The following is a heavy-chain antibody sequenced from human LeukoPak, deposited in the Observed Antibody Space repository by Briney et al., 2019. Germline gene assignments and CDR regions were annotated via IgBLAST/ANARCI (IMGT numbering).Heavy chain of an antibody. J-gene: IGHJ4*02. CDR2: IRYDGSNK. D-gene: IGHD3-10*01. CDR1: GFTFSSYG. V-gene: IGHV3-30*02. CDR3: ARDSTASGEFDY. Sequence: GGSLRLSCAASGFTFSSYGMHWVRQAPGKGLEWVAFIRYDGSNKYYADSVKGRFTISRDNSKNTLYLQMNSLRADDTAVYYCARDSTASGEFDYWGQGTLVTVSS.